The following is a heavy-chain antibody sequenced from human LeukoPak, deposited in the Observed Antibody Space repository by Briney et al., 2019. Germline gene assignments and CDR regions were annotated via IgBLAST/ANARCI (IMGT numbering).Heavy chain of an antibody. CDR2: INHSGST. Sequence: SETLSLTCAVYGGSFSGYYWSWIRQPPGKGLEWIGEINHSGSTNYNPSLKSRVTISVDTSKNQFSLKLSSVTAADTAVYYCATHSSSLDYWGQGTLVTVSS. CDR3: ATHSSSLDY. CDR1: GGSFSGYY. V-gene: IGHV4-34*01. J-gene: IGHJ4*02. D-gene: IGHD6-13*01.